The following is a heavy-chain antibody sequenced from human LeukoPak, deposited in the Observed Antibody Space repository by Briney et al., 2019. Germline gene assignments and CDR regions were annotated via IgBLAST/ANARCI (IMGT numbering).Heavy chain of an antibody. D-gene: IGHD3-22*01. J-gene: IGHJ4*02. CDR3: ATYYYASNGCKD. CDR2: INIDGSEK. CDR1: GFTFSNYW. V-gene: IGHV3-7*05. Sequence: GGSLTLSSAASGFTFSNYWMTWVPQAPGKGLEWVANINIDGSEKYYVDSVKGRCTISRDNAKNSLYLQMNSLRAEDTAVYYCATYYYASNGCKDWGQGTLVTVSS.